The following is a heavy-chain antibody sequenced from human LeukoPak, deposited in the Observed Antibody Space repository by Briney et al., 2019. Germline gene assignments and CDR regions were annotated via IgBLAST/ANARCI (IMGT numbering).Heavy chain of an antibody. CDR1: GLTFKTSW. J-gene: IGHJ3*01. D-gene: IGHD5-12*01. Sequence: QSGGSLRLSCVASGLTFKTSWMTWVRQAPGKGLEWVANIKEDGSVKNHVASVRGRFTISRDNARDSLYLELSSLRVEDTAVYYCARDSGYNALDVWRQGTMVTVSS. CDR3: ARDSGYNALDV. CDR2: IKEDGSVK. V-gene: IGHV3-7*01.